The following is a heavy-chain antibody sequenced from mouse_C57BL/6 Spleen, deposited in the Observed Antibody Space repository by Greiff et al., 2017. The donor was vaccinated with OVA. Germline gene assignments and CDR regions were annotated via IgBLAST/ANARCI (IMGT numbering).Heavy chain of an antibody. V-gene: IGHV1-64*01. CDR3: VRVPTIVTTGVNYFDY. CDR2: IHPNSGST. J-gene: IGHJ2*01. Sequence: QVQLQQPGAELVKPGASVKLSCKASGYTFTSYWMHWVKQRPGQGLEWIGMIHPNSGSTNYNEKFKSKATLTVDKSSSTAYMQLSSLTSEDSAVYYCVRVPTIVTTGVNYFDYWGQGTTLTVSS. CDR1: GYTFTSYW. D-gene: IGHD2-5*01.